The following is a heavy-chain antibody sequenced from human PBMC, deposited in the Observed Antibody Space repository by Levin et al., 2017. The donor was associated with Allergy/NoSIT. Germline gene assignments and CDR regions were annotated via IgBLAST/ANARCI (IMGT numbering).Heavy chain of an antibody. J-gene: IGHJ4*02. CDR2: INPSIGST. Sequence: EASVKVSCKASGYTFTGDYMHWVRQAPGQGLEWMGWINPSIGSTRYSQKFQGRVTMTRDTSISTVYMELSRLRSDDTAVYFCARDREVAGKWTFDYWGQGTLVTVSS. D-gene: IGHD6-19*01. CDR3: ARDREVAGKWTFDY. CDR1: GYTFTGDY. V-gene: IGHV1-2*02.